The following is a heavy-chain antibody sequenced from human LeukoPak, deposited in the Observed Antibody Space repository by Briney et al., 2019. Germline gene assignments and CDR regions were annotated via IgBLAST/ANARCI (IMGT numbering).Heavy chain of an antibody. D-gene: IGHD3-16*01. CDR3: ARVNSPDYGYYYYYGMDA. V-gene: IGHV1-8*01. Sequence: ASVKVSCKASGYTFTSYDINWVRQATGQGLEWMGWMNPNSGNTGYAQKFQGRVTMTRNTSISTAYMELSSLRSEDAAVYYCARVNSPDYGYYYYYGMDAWGQGTTVTVSS. J-gene: IGHJ6*02. CDR1: GYTFTSYD. CDR2: MNPNSGNT.